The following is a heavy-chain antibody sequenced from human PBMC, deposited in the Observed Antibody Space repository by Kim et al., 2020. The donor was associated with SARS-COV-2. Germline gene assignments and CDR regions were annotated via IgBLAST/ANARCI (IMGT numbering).Heavy chain of an antibody. D-gene: IGHD2-15*01. CDR3: ARDNRHLEVVAATPSAF. Sequence: SETLSLTCTVSGYSISSGYYWGWIRQPPGKGLEWIGSIYHSGSTYYNPSLKSRVTISVDTSKNQFSLKLSSVTAADTAVYYCARDNRHLEVVAATPSAF. CDR1: GYSISSGYY. V-gene: IGHV4-38-2*02. J-gene: IGHJ3*01. CDR2: IYHSGST.